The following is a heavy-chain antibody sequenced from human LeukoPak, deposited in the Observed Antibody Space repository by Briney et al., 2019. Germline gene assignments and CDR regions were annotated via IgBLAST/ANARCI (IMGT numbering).Heavy chain of an antibody. J-gene: IGHJ6*03. D-gene: IGHD1-26*01. Sequence: PSETLSLTCTVSGGSISSYYWSWIRQPPGKGLEWIGYIYYSGSTNYNPSLKSRVTISVDTSKNQFSLKLSSVTAADTAVYYCASGKGALYYYCYMDVWGKGTTVTVSS. CDR2: IYYSGST. CDR1: GGSISSYY. CDR3: ASGKGALYYYCYMDV. V-gene: IGHV4-59*01.